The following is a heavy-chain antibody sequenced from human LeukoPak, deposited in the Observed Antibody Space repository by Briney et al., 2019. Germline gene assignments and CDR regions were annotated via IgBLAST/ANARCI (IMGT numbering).Heavy chain of an antibody. CDR1: GGSISSGDYY. V-gene: IGHV4-30-4*01. J-gene: IGHJ4*02. D-gene: IGHD3-22*01. CDR3: AGARTYYYDSSGYQDDY. Sequence: PSQTLSLTCTVSGGSISSGDYYWSWIRQPPGKGLEWMGYIYYSGSNYYNPSLRSRITVSVDTSKNQFSLKLSSVTAADTAVYYCAGARTYYYDSSGYQDDYWGQGTLVTVSS. CDR2: IYYSGSN.